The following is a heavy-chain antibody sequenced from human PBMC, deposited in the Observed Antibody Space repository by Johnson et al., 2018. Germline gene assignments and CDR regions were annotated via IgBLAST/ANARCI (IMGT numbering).Heavy chain of an antibody. V-gene: IGHV1-46*01. CDR1: GYTFTSYY. CDR2: INPSGGST. D-gene: IGHD3-9*01. CDR3: ARANDDILTGYYGAEYFQH. J-gene: IGHJ1*01. Sequence: QVQLVQSGAEVKKPGASVKVSCKASGYTFTSYYMHWVRQAPGQGLEWMGIINPSGGSTSYTQKCQGRATMTRDTSTSTVYRWLSSRRSEDTAVYYCARANDDILTGYYGAEYFQHWGQGTLVTVSA.